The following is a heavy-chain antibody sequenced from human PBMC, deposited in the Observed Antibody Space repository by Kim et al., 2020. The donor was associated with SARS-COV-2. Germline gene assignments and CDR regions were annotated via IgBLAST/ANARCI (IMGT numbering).Heavy chain of an antibody. V-gene: IGHV3-48*03. CDR3: ARDGAGPEYYYYGMDV. CDR1: GFTFSSYE. J-gene: IGHJ6*02. CDR2: ISSSGSTI. D-gene: IGHD3-16*01. Sequence: GGSLRLSCAASGFTFSSYEMNWVRQAPGKGLEWVSYISSSGSTIYYADSVKGRFTISRDNAKNSLYLQMNSLRAEDTAVYYCARDGAGPEYYYYGMDVWGQGTTVTVSS.